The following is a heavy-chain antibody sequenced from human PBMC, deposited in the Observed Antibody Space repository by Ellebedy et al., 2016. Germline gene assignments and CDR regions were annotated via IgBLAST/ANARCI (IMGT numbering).Heavy chain of an antibody. Sequence: GGSLRLSCAASGFTLSNYVLHWVRQAPGKGLEWVAVISNDGSNNYYADSVKGRFTISRDNSKNTLYLHMNSLRAEDTAVYYCARGEDDFGDYEWYFDLWGRGIMVIVSS. CDR3: ARGEDDFGDYEWYFDL. CDR2: ISNDGSNN. J-gene: IGHJ2*01. CDR1: GFTLSNYV. D-gene: IGHD4-17*01. V-gene: IGHV3-30-3*01.